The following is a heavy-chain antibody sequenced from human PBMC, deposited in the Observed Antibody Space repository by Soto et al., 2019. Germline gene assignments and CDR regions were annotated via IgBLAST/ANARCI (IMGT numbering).Heavy chain of an antibody. V-gene: IGHV4-59*03. D-gene: IGHD3-16*01. CDR3: ATLGHWCGGVV. Sequence: WETLSLTCSVSGASMNNYYGSWVRQPPGKGLEWIGYMYYSGSSNYNSSLKSRVTISVNTSKNQLSLKLSSVTAADTAVYYTATLGHWCGGVVWGLGTLVTVSS. CDR1: GASMNNYY. CDR2: MYYSGSS. J-gene: IGHJ4*02.